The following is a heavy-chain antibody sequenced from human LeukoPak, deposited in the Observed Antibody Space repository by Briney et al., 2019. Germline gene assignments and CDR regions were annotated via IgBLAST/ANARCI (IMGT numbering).Heavy chain of an antibody. CDR1: GYTFTSYY. J-gene: IGHJ6*03. CDR3: AREGTKLLWFGELDYYYYMDV. Sequence: GVSVNVSCKASGYTFTSYYMHWVRQAPGQGLEWMGIINPSGCSTSYAQKFQDGVTMTRDTSTSTVYMDLSGLRAEDTAVYYCAREGTKLLWFGELDYYYYMDVWGKGTTVTISS. D-gene: IGHD3-10*01. V-gene: IGHV1-46*01. CDR2: INPSGCST.